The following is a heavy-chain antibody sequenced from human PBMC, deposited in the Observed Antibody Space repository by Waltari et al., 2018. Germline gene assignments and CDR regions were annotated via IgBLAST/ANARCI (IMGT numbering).Heavy chain of an antibody. J-gene: IGHJ4*02. D-gene: IGHD1-26*01. CDR3: AKDTYIVGATGCDY. CDR1: GFTFSSYA. V-gene: IGHV3-23*01. CDR2: ISGSGGST. Sequence: EVQLLESGGGLVQPGGSLRLSCAASGFTFSSYAMSWVRQAPGKGLEWVSVISGSGGSTYYADSVKGRFTISRDNSKNTLYLQMNSLRAEDTAVYYCAKDTYIVGATGCDYWGQGTLVTVSS.